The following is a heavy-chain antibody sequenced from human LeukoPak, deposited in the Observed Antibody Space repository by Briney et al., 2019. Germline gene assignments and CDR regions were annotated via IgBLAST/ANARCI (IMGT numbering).Heavy chain of an antibody. Sequence: SETLSLTCTVSGGSISSYYWSWIRQPPGKGLEWIGYIYCSGSTNYNPSLKSRVTISVDTSKNQFSLKLSSVTAADTAVYYCARVNLLRWFGPWGQGTLVTVSS. D-gene: IGHD3-16*01. CDR1: GGSISSYY. CDR2: IYCSGST. V-gene: IGHV4-59*01. J-gene: IGHJ5*02. CDR3: ARVNLLRWFGP.